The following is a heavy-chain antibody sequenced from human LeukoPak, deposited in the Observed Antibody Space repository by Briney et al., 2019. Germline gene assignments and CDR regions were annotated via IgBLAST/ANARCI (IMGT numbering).Heavy chain of an antibody. CDR2: ISYDGSNK. D-gene: IGHD3-22*01. J-gene: IGHJ4*02. Sequence: GGSLSLSCAASGFSFSNFGMHWVRQAPGKGLEWVAVISYDGSNKYFADSVKGRFTISRDNSKNTLYLQMNSLRAEDTAVYYCATQDGYDNSGHYGYWGQGTLVTVSS. V-gene: IGHV3-30*03. CDR1: GFSFSNFG. CDR3: ATQDGYDNSGHYGY.